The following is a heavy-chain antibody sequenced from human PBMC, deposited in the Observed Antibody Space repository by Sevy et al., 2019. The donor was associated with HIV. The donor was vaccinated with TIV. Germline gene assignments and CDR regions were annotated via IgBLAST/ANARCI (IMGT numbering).Heavy chain of an antibody. CDR3: ARLSTHDFWSGYYAGSPYYFDY. J-gene: IGHJ4*02. D-gene: IGHD3-3*01. CDR1: GFTFSSYE. Sequence: GGSLRLSCAASGFTFSSYEMNWVRQAPGKGLEWVSYISSSGSTIYYADSVKGRFTISRDNAKNSLYLQMNSLRAEDTAVYYCARLSTHDFWSGYYAGSPYYFDYWGQGTLVTVSS. V-gene: IGHV3-48*03. CDR2: ISSSGSTI.